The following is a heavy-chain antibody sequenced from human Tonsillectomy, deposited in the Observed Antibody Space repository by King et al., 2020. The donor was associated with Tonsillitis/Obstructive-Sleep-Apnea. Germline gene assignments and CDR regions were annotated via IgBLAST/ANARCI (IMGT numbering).Heavy chain of an antibody. CDR3: ARELDGAGAFDI. D-gene: IGHD1-1*01. CDR1: GYTFSSYL. J-gene: IGHJ3*02. Sequence: VQLVEPGAEVKKPGSSVKVSCKASGYTFSSYLISWVRQAPGQGLEWLGGIIPVFGTANNAQKFQGRVTITADESTSTAYMELTGLRSEDSAMYYCARELDGAGAFDIWGQGTMVTVSS. V-gene: IGHV1-69*01. CDR2: IIPVFGTA.